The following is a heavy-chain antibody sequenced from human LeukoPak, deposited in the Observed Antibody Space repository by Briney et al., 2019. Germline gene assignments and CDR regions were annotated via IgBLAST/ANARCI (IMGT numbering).Heavy chain of an antibody. J-gene: IGHJ4*02. Sequence: GSLRLSCAASGFRFSDYSMSWVRQAPGKGLEWISYIGISSGNTNYADSVKGRFTISGDKAKNSLYLQMNSLRVEDTAVYYCARDYKYAFDNWGQGTLVTVSS. CDR2: IGISSGNT. CDR1: GFRFSDYS. V-gene: IGHV3-48*01. CDR3: ARDYKYAFDN. D-gene: IGHD5-24*01.